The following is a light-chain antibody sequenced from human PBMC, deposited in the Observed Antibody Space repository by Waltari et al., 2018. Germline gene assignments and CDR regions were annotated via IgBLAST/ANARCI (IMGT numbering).Light chain of an antibody. V-gene: IGLV1-44*01. CDR2: SHN. Sequence: QSVLTQPPSASGTPGQRVTISCSGSSANIGSNTVNWYQQLPGTAPKLLIYSHNQRPSGVPDRFSGSKSGTSASLAISGLQSEDEADYYCAAWDDSLNGPWVFGGGTKLTVL. J-gene: IGLJ3*02. CDR3: AAWDDSLNGPWV. CDR1: SANIGSNT.